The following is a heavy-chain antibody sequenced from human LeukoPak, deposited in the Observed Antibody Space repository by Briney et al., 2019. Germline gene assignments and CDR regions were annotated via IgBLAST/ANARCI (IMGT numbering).Heavy chain of an antibody. J-gene: IGHJ6*03. Sequence: SETLSLTCAVYGGSFSGYYWSWIRQPPGKGLEWIGEINHSGSTNYNPSLKSRVTMSVDTSKNQFSLELSSVTAADTAVYYCARVVIGYCSSTSCYGYYYYMDVWGKGTTVTVSS. CDR3: ARVVIGYCSSTSCYGYYYYMDV. CDR2: INHSGST. CDR1: GGSFSGYY. V-gene: IGHV4-34*01. D-gene: IGHD2-2*01.